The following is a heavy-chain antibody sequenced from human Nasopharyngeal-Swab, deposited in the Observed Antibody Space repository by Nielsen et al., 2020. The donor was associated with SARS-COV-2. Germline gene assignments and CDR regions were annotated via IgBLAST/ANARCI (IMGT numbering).Heavy chain of an antibody. CDR3: AREGATTLYYGPGSYPFDS. D-gene: IGHD3-10*01. J-gene: IGHJ4*02. Sequence: ASVKVSCKASGYTFSTYGIGWVRQDPGQGLEWMGWISGYSGRTKYAHKFQGRVTVTTDTSTSTAYMELRSLRSDDTAVYYCAREGATTLYYGPGSYPFDSWGQGTLVTVSS. CDR1: GYTFSTYG. V-gene: IGHV1-18*01. CDR2: ISGYSGRT.